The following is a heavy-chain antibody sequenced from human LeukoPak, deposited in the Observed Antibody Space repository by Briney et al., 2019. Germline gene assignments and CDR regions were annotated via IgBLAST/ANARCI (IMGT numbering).Heavy chain of an antibody. D-gene: IGHD1-26*01. J-gene: IGHJ4*02. Sequence: GGSLRLSCAASGFTFSSYAMHWVRQAPGKGPEWVAVISYDGSNKYYADSVKGRFTISRDNSKNTLYLQMNSLRAEDTAVYYCARAIVGATVDLDYWGQGTLVTVSS. V-gene: IGHV3-30-3*01. CDR2: ISYDGSNK. CDR1: GFTFSSYA. CDR3: ARAIVGATVDLDY.